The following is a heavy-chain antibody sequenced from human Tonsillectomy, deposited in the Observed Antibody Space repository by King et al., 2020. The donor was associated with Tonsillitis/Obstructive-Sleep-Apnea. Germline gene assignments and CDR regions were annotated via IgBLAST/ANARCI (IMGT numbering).Heavy chain of an antibody. CDR2: IYYSGST. J-gene: IGHJ6*03. V-gene: IGHV4-59*08. CDR3: ARGGGYYYMDV. D-gene: IGHD2-15*01. CDR1: GDSISSYY. Sequence: VQLQESGPGLVNPSETLSLTCTVSGDSISSYYWSWIRHPPGKGLEWIGYIYYSGSTNYNPSLKSRVTISIDTSKNQLSLKLSPVTAADTAVYYCARGGGYYYMDVWGKGTTVTVSS.